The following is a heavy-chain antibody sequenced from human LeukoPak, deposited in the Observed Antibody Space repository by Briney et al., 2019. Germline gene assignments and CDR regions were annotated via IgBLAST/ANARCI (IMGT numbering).Heavy chain of an antibody. V-gene: IGHV5-51*01. D-gene: IGHD1-26*01. Sequence: GESLKISCKGSGYSFSSYWSGRVRQMHGKGLEWMGIIHPGDSDTRYSPSFQGQVTISADKSISTAYLQWSSLKASDTAMYYCARQTWGGSPNWFDPWGQGTLVTVSS. CDR1: GYSFSSYW. J-gene: IGHJ5*02. CDR2: IHPGDSDT. CDR3: ARQTWGGSPNWFDP.